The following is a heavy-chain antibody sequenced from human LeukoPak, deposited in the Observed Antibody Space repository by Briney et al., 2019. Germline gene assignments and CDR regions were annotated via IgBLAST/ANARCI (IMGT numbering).Heavy chain of an antibody. CDR1: RFTFSDYG. J-gene: IGHJ4*02. D-gene: IGHD4-23*01. CDR3: AKELDYGGNSPFHY. Sequence: GGSLRLSCTASRFTFSDYGVHWVRQAPGKGLEWVAFISYDGSNKYYADSVKGRFTISRDNSKDTLYLQMNSLRAEDTAVYYCAKELDYGGNSPFHYWGQGTLVTVSS. V-gene: IGHV3-30*18. CDR2: ISYDGSNK.